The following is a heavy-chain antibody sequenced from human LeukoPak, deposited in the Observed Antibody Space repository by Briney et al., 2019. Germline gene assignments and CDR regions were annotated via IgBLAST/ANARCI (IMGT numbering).Heavy chain of an antibody. Sequence: GGSLRLSCAASGFTFSSYSMNWVRQAPGKGLEWGSAISSISSYIYYADSVKGRFTISRDNAKNSLYLQMNSLRAEDTAVYYCARDPGIAAAGTNNWFDPWGQGTLVTVSS. CDR3: ARDPGIAAAGTNNWFDP. CDR1: GFTFSSYS. V-gene: IGHV3-21*01. J-gene: IGHJ5*02. CDR2: ISSISSYI. D-gene: IGHD6-13*01.